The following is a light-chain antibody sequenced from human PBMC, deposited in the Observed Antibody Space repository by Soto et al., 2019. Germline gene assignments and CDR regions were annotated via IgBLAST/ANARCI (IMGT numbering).Light chain of an antibody. CDR3: QQYNTYLTWT. CDR2: AAS. Sequence: DTQMTPSPSTLSASVGDRVTITCRASQSVSMWLAWYQQKSGKAPRLLIYAASELESGVPSRFSGSGSGTEFTLTISSLQPEDAATYYCQQYNTYLTWTFGQGTKVDIK. CDR1: QSVSMW. V-gene: IGKV1-5*01. J-gene: IGKJ1*01.